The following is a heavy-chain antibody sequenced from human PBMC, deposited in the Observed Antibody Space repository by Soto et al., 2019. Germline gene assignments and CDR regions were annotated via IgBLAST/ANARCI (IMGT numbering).Heavy chain of an antibody. Sequence: EVQLVESGGGLVQPGGSLRLSCAASGFTFNRYWMSWVRQAPGKGLEWVANIKEDGSEKYYVDSVKGRFTVSRDNARNSLYLHMNSLRAEDTAVYYCASDYTRSGSDSWGQGTLVTVFS. CDR3: ASDYTRSGSDS. CDR2: IKEDGSEK. V-gene: IGHV3-7*05. CDR1: GFTFNRYW. J-gene: IGHJ5*01. D-gene: IGHD6-19*01.